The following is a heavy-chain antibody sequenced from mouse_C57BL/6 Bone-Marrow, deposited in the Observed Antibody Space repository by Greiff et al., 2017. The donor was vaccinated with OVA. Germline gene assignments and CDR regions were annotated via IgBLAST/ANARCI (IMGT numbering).Heavy chain of an antibody. CDR1: GYSITSGYY. CDR2: ISYDGSN. V-gene: IGHV3-6*01. J-gene: IGHJ1*03. Sequence: DVKLQESGPGLVKPSQSLSLTCSVTGYSITSGYYWNWIRQFPGNKLEWMGYISYDGSNNYNPSLKNRISITRDTSKNQFFLKLTSVTTVDTSTYYCARGTFDAPHWYFDVWGTGTTVTVSS. CDR3: ARGTFDAPHWYFDV. D-gene: IGHD2-3*01.